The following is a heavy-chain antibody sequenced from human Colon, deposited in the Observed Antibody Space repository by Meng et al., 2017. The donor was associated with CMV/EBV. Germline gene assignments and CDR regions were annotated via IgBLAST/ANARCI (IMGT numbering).Heavy chain of an antibody. J-gene: IGHJ5*02. D-gene: IGHD6-25*01. CDR1: GFTFSSHG. V-gene: IGHV3-30*02. CDR2: IRNDGGNT. CDR3: AKDASGYLGWLDP. Sequence: GGSLRLSCAASGFTFSSHGMHWVRQAPGKGLEWLAFIRNDGGNTLYADSVRGRFTISRDNTKNTLSLQMNSLGPEDSAFYYCAKDASGYLGWLDPWGQGTQVTVSS.